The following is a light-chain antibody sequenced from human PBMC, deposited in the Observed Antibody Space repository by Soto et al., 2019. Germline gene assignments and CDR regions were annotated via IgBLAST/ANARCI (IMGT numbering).Light chain of an antibody. V-gene: IGKV1-33*01. CDR2: DAS. Sequence: DIQMTQSPSSLSASVGDRVTITCQASQDISNYLNWYQQKPGKAPKLLIYDASNLETGVPSRFSGSGSGTDFTFTITSLQPEDIATYYCQQYKHPITFGQGTRLEIK. CDR3: QQYKHPIT. CDR1: QDISNY. J-gene: IGKJ5*01.